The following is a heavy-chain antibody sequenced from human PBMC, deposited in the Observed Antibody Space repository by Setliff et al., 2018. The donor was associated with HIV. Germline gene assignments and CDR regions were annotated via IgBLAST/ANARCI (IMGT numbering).Heavy chain of an antibody. Sequence: GGSLRLSCAASGGSISSYYWSWIRQPPGKGLEWVSAISGSGGSTYYADSVKGRFTISRDNSKNTLYLQLSSLRVEDTAVYYCAKEGYSGGSWYLEYWGQGTLVTVSS. D-gene: IGHD6-25*01. J-gene: IGHJ4*02. V-gene: IGHV3-23*01. CDR3: AKEGYSGGSWYLEY. CDR1: GGSISSYY. CDR2: ISGSGGST.